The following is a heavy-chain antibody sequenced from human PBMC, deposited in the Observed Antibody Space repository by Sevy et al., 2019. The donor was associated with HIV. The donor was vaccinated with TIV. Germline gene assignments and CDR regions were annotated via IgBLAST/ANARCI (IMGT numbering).Heavy chain of an antibody. Sequence: GGSLRLSCTASGFTFGDYAMSWFRQAPGKGLEWVGFIRSKGYGGTTEHAASVKGRFTISKDDSKSIAYLQRNSLKTEDTAVYYCARWDGSGGPDFDYWGQGTLVTVSS. V-gene: IGHV3-49*03. J-gene: IGHJ4*02. D-gene: IGHD3-10*01. CDR1: GFTFGDYA. CDR3: ARWDGSGGPDFDY. CDR2: IRSKGYGGTT.